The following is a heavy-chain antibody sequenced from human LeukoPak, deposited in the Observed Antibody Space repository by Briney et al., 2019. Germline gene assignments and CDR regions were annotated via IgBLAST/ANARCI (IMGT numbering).Heavy chain of an antibody. J-gene: IGHJ4*02. Sequence: GGSLRLSCAASGFTFSSYGMHWVRQAPGKGLEWVAFIRYDGSNKYYADSVKGRFTISRDNSKNTLYLQMNSLRAEDTAVYYCAKPIFGVTAIFYFDYWGQGTPVTVSS. D-gene: IGHD2-21*02. V-gene: IGHV3-30*02. CDR2: IRYDGSNK. CDR3: AKPIFGVTAIFYFDY. CDR1: GFTFSSYG.